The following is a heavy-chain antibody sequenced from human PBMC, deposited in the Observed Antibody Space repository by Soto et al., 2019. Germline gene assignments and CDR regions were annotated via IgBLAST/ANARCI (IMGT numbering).Heavy chain of an antibody. CDR3: ASRSPALDY. Sequence: QVQLVESGGGVVQPGRSLRLSCAASGFTFSSYGMHWVRQAPGKRLEWVAVIWYDGSNKYYADSVKGRFTISRDNSKNTLYLQMNSLRAEDTAVYYCASRSPALDYWGQGTLVTVSS. V-gene: IGHV3-33*03. CDR2: IWYDGSNK. J-gene: IGHJ4*02. D-gene: IGHD2-2*01. CDR1: GFTFSSYG.